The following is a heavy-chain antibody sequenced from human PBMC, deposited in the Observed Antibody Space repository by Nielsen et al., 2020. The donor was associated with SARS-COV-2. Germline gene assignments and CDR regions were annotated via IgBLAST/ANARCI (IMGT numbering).Heavy chain of an antibody. CDR1: GGTFSSYA. J-gene: IGHJ4*02. CDR2: IIPIFGTA. V-gene: IGHV1-69*13. CDR3: ARDGDSSGYYTPADY. D-gene: IGHD3-22*01. Sequence: SVKVSCKASGGTFSSYAISWVRQALGQGLEWMGGIIPIFGTANYAQKFQGRVTITADESTSTAYMELSSLRSEDTAVYYCARDGDSSGYYTPADYWGQGTLVTVSS.